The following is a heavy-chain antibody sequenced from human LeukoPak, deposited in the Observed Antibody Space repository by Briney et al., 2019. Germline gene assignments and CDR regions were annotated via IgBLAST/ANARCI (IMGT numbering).Heavy chain of an antibody. V-gene: IGHV3-48*03. CDR2: ISSSGSTI. Sequence: GGSLRLSCAASGFTFSSYEMNWVRQAPGKGLEWVSYISSSGSTIYYADSVKGRFTISRDNSKNTLYLQMNSLRAEDTAVYYCVREVVSATYYFDYWGQGILVTVSS. CDR3: VREVVSATYYFDY. J-gene: IGHJ4*02. CDR1: GFTFSSYE. D-gene: IGHD2-15*01.